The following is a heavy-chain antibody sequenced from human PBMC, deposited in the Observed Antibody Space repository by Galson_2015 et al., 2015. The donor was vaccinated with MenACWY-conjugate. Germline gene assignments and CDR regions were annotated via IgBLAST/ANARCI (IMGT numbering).Heavy chain of an antibody. CDR3: ARDLLPVARALTPGWFEP. J-gene: IGHJ5*02. Sequence: KYYVDSVRGRFTISRDNAENSLFLQMNSLRAEDTAIYYCARDLLPVARALTPGWFEPWGQGTLVTVSS. V-gene: IGHV3-7*03. CDR2: K. D-gene: IGHD6-19*01.